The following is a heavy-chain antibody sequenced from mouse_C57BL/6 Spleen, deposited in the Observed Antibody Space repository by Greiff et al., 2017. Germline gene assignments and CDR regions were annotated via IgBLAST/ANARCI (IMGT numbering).Heavy chain of an antibody. Sequence: EVQLQQSGPVLARPGASVKMSCKTSGYTFTSYWMHWVKQRPGKGLEWIGAIYPGNSDTSYNHKFKGKAKLTAVTSDSTAYRELSRLTNEDAAVYTCTRGGMFAYWGQGTLVTVSA. CDR1: GYTFTSYW. CDR3: TRGGMFAY. CDR2: IYPGNSDT. V-gene: IGHV1-5*01. D-gene: IGHD1-1*01. J-gene: IGHJ3*01.